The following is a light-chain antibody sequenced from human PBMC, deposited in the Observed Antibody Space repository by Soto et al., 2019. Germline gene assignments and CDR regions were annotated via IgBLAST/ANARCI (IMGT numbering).Light chain of an antibody. CDR2: EVS. Sequence: LTQPPSASGSPGQSVTISCTGTSSDVGGYNYVSWYQQHPGKAPKLMIYEVSKRPSGVPDRFSGSKSGNTASLTVSGLQAEDEADYYCSSYAGSNNSYVFGTGTKVTVL. CDR1: SSDVGGYNY. J-gene: IGLJ1*01. V-gene: IGLV2-8*01. CDR3: SSYAGSNNSYV.